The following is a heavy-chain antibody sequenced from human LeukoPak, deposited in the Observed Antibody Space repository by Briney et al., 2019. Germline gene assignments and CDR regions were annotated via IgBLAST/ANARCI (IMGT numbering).Heavy chain of an antibody. CDR3: AREHGSGTYYYSLDY. CDR1: GFTFSSYD. CDR2: ISSSGDFI. J-gene: IGHJ4*02. Sequence: GGSLRLSCAASGFTFSSYDLNWVRQAPGKGLEWVSYISSSGDFIYYAGSVKGRFTISRDNTKSSLSLQMNSLRAEDAALYYCAREHGSGTYYYSLDYWGQGTLVTVSS. V-gene: IGHV3-48*03. D-gene: IGHD3-10*01.